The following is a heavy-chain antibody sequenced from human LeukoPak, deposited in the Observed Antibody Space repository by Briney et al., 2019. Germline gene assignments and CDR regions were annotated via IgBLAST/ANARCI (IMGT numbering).Heavy chain of an antibody. D-gene: IGHD6-19*01. J-gene: IGHJ4*02. CDR2: IYTSGST. Sequence: SETLSLTCSVSGGSISSYYWNWIRQPAGKGLEWIGRIYTSGSTNYNPSLKSRVTMSVDTSKNQFSLKLSSVTAADTAVYYCARGKVVAGTPGQNSWDYWGQGTLVTVSS. CDR1: GGSISSYY. V-gene: IGHV4-4*07. CDR3: ARGKVVAGTPGQNSWDY.